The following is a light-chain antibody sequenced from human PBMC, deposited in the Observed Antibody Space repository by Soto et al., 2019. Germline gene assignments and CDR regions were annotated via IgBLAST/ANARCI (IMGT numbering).Light chain of an antibody. V-gene: IGKV1-5*03. CDR2: EAS. CDR3: QQYNSYPYT. J-gene: IGKJ2*01. Sequence: DMQMTQSPATLSATVGARVTITCRASQSITSWLAWYQQKPGKAPKLLIYEASSLESGVPSRFSGSGSGTDFTLTISSLQPDDFATYYCQQYNSYPYTFGQGTMLEIK. CDR1: QSITSW.